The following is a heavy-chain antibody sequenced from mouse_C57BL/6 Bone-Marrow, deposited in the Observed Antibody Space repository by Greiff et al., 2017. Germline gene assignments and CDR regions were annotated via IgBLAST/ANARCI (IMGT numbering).Heavy chain of an antibody. J-gene: IGHJ3*01. V-gene: IGHV1-82*01. D-gene: IGHD1-1*01. Sequence: QVQLPPSGPELVKPGASVKISCKASGYAFRSSWMNWVKPRPGKGLEWIGRIYSGDGDTNYNGKFKGKATLTADKSSSTAYMQLSSLTSEDSAVYFCARDYGSSSWFAYWGQGTLVTVSA. CDR3: ARDYGSSSWFAY. CDR2: IYSGDGDT. CDR1: GYAFRSSW.